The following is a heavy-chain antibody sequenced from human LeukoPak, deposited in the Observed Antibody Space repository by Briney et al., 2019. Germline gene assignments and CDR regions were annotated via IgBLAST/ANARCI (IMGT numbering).Heavy chain of an antibody. J-gene: IGHJ4*02. V-gene: IGHV1-2*02. CDR1: GYTFTGYY. Sequence: GASVKVSCKASGYTFTGYYMHWVRQAPGQGLEWMGWINPNSGGTNFAQKFQGRVTMTRDTSISTAYMELSRLRSDDTAVYYCARDKGGDFFLLLSRNFDYWGQGALVIVSS. CDR3: ARDKGGDFFLLLSRNFDY. D-gene: IGHD3/OR15-3a*01. CDR2: INPNSGGT.